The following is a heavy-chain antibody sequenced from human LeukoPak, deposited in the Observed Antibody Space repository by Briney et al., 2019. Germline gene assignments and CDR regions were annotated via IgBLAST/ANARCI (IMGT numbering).Heavy chain of an antibody. CDR2: ISYDGSNK. Sequence: GGSLRLSCAASGFTFSSHGMHWVRQAPGKGLEWVAAISYDGSNKYYADSVKGRFTISRDNSKNTLYLQMDSLRAEDTAVYYCARGMYYYDSTPIGAFDIWGQGTMVTVSS. CDR1: GFTFSSHG. D-gene: IGHD3-22*01. V-gene: IGHV3-30*03. J-gene: IGHJ3*02. CDR3: ARGMYYYDSTPIGAFDI.